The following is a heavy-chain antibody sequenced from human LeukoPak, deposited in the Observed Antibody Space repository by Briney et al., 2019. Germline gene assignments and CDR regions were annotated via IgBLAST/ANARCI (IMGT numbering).Heavy chain of an antibody. Sequence: ASVKVSCKASGYTFTGYYMHWVRQAPGQGLEWMGWINPNSGGTNYAQNFQGRVTMTRDTSISTAYMELRSLRSDDTAVYYCARVTLRLGNYYHPHWFDSWGQGALVTVSS. CDR2: INPNSGGT. D-gene: IGHD3-10*01. CDR3: ARVTLRLGNYYHPHWFDS. V-gene: IGHV1-2*02. J-gene: IGHJ5*01. CDR1: GYTFTGYY.